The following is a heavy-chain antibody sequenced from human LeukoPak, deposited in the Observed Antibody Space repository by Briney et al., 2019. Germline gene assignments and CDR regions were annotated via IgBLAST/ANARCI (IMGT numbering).Heavy chain of an antibody. CDR3: ARSFGATVTTPDFH. Sequence: PGGSLRLSCAASGFTFSSYSMNWVRQAPGKGLEWVSSISSSSYIYYADSVKGRFTISRDNAKNSLYLQMNSLRAEDTALYYCARSFGATVTTPDFHWGQGTLVTVSS. J-gene: IGHJ4*02. D-gene: IGHD4-17*01. V-gene: IGHV3-21*04. CDR1: GFTFSSYS. CDR2: ISSSSYI.